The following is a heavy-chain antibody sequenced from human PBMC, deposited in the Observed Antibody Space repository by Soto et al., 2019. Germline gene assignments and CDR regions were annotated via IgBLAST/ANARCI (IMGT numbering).Heavy chain of an antibody. CDR2: IKQDGSEK. J-gene: IGHJ3*02. Sequence: EVQLVESGGGLVQPGGSLRLSCAASGSTFSSYWMSWVRQAPGKGLEWVANIKQDGSEKYYVDSVKGRFTISRDNAKNSLYLQMNSLRAEDTAVYYCRYSRYDAFDIWGQGTMVTVSS. V-gene: IGHV3-7*01. D-gene: IGHD6-13*01. CDR3: RYSRYDAFDI. CDR1: GSTFSSYW.